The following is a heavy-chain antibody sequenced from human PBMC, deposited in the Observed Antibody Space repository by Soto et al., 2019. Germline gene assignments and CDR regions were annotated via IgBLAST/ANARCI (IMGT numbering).Heavy chain of an antibody. CDR3: ARDGTVTPDAWGGYYYYYMDV. V-gene: IGHV1-46*03. Sequence: QVQLVQSGAEVKKPGASVKVSCKASGYTFTSYYMHWVRQAPGQGLEWMGIINPSGGSTSYAQKFQGRVTMPRDTSTSTVYMELSSLRSEDTAVYYCARDGTVTPDAWGGYYYYYMDVWGKGTTVTVSS. J-gene: IGHJ6*03. D-gene: IGHD4-17*01. CDR2: INPSGGST. CDR1: GYTFTSYY.